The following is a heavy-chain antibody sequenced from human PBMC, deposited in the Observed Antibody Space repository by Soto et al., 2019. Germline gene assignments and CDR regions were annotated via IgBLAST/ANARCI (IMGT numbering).Heavy chain of an antibody. CDR3: AKASGRVHYGMHV. J-gene: IGHJ6*02. CDR1: GSTSDPFT. D-gene: IGHD3-10*01. Sequence: GGSLRLSCIASGSTSDPFTMHWVRQAPGKGLEWVSGIRGSGGGTYYADSVKGRFTISRDDSRNMLYLEMNTLRGEDTAVYYCAKASGRVHYGMHVWGQGTTVTVSS. V-gene: IGHV3-23*01. CDR2: IRGSGGGT.